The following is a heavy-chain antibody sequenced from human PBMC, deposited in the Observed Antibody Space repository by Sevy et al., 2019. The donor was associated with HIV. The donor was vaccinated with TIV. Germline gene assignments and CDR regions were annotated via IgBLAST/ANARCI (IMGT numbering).Heavy chain of an antibody. V-gene: IGHV1-18*01. D-gene: IGHD6-19*01. CDR3: ARGGIAVAPDAFDI. Sequence: ASVKVSCKASGYTFTSYGISWVRQAPGQGLEWMGWISAYNGNTNYAQKLQGRVTMTKDTSTGTAYMELRSLGSDDTAVYYCARGGIAVAPDAFDIWGQGTMVTVSS. CDR1: GYTFTSYG. J-gene: IGHJ3*02. CDR2: ISAYNGNT.